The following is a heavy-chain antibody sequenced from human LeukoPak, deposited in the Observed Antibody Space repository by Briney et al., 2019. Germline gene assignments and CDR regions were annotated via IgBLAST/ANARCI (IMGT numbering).Heavy chain of an antibody. D-gene: IGHD5-18*01. CDR2: IYYSGST. CDR1: GVSISSYY. Sequence: PSETLSFTCTVSGVSISSYYWSWIRQPPGKGLEWIGYIYYSGSTNYNSSLNSRVTISVDTSKNQFSLKLSSVTAADTAVYYCARLIYSYGSYFDYWGQGTLVTVSS. V-gene: IGHV4-59*01. J-gene: IGHJ4*02. CDR3: ARLIYSYGSYFDY.